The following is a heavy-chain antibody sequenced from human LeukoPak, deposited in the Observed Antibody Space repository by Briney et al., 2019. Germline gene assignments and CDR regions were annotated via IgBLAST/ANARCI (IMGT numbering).Heavy chain of an antibody. D-gene: IGHD2-21*02. Sequence: GASVKVSCKASGGTFSRYAISWVRQAPGQGLEWMGGIIPIFGTANYAQKFQGRVTITTDESTSTAYMELSSLRSEDTAVYYCARMIVVVTAPSYNFDYWGQGTLVTVSS. V-gene: IGHV1-69*05. CDR1: GGTFSRYA. J-gene: IGHJ4*02. CDR2: IIPIFGTA. CDR3: ARMIVVVTAPSYNFDY.